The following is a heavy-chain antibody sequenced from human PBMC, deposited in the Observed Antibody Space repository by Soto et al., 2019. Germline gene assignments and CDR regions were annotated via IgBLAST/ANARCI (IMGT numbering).Heavy chain of an antibody. Sequence: ASVKVSCKASGYTFTSYAMHWVRQAPGQRLEWMGWINAGNGTTKYSQKFQGRVTITRDTSASTAYMELSSLRSEDTAVYYCARVQRFLHREKFSHSYYGMDVWGQGTTVTVSS. CDR2: INAGNGTT. J-gene: IGHJ6*02. CDR1: GYTFTSYA. V-gene: IGHV1-3*01. D-gene: IGHD3-3*01. CDR3: ARVQRFLHREKFSHSYYGMDV.